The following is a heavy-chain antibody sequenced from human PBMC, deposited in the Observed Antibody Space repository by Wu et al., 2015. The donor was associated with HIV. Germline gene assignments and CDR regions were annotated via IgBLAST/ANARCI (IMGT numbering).Heavy chain of an antibody. CDR3: ARGSILEMSTASHYYYVMDV. J-gene: IGHJ6*02. CDR2: IIPTSGTA. V-gene: IGHV1-69*13. D-gene: IGHD5-24*01. CDR1: GGTFRNHA. Sequence: QVQLVQSGAEVKKPGSSVKVSCKASGGTFRNHAISWVRQAPGQGLEWMGRIIPTSGTAIYAQRFQGRVTITADKPTNTAYMELSTLRSDDTAVYYCARGSILEMSTASHYYYVMDVWGQGTTVTVSS.